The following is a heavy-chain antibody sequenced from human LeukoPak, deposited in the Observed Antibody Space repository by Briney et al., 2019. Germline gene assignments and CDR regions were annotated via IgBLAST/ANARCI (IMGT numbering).Heavy chain of an antibody. J-gene: IGHJ4*02. Sequence: ASVKVSCKASGYTFTGYYMHWVRQAPGQGLEWMGWINPNSGGTNYAQKFQGRVTMTRDTSISTAYMELSRLRSDDTAVYYCARERYYYDSSGYYYYFDHWGQGTLVTVSS. D-gene: IGHD3-22*01. CDR2: INPNSGGT. CDR3: ARERYYYDSSGYYYYFDH. V-gene: IGHV1-2*02. CDR1: GYTFTGYY.